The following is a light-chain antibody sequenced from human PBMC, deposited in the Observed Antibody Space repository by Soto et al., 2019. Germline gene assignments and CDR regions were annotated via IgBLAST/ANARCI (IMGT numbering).Light chain of an antibody. Sequence: DLQMTQSPPTLSASVGDRVTITCRASQSISSWLAWYQQKPGKAPKLLIYDASTLESGVPSRFSGSGSGTEFTLAISSLQPDDFATYYCQQYNNDLMYTFGQGTKLEIK. CDR2: DAS. CDR1: QSISSW. J-gene: IGKJ2*01. V-gene: IGKV1-5*01. CDR3: QQYNNDLMYT.